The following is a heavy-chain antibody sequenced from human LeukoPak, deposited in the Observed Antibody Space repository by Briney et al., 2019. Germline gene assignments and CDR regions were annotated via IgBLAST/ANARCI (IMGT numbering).Heavy chain of an antibody. Sequence: GGSLRLSCVVSGFSFSSYWMHWVRQAPGKGLAWVARINEDASTITYADSVRGRFTISRDNAKNTLYLQMNSLRAEDTAVYYCARDLVMVWTPGDDFDYWGQGILVTVSS. D-gene: IGHD2-21*01. CDR2: INEDASTI. V-gene: IGHV3-74*01. J-gene: IGHJ4*02. CDR1: GFSFSSYW. CDR3: ARDLVMVWTPGDDFDY.